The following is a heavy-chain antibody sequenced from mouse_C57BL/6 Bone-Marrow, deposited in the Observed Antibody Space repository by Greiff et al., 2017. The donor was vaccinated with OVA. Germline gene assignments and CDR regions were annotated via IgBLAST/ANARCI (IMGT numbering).Heavy chain of an antibody. V-gene: IGHV5-9*01. CDR3: ARHVRLRRGAWFAY. CDR2: ISGGGGNT. D-gene: IGHD2-4*01. J-gene: IGHJ3*01. CDR1: GFTFTSYT. Sequence: EVQGVESGGGLVKPGGSLKLSCAASGFTFTSYTMSWVRQTPEKRLEWVATISGGGGNTYYPDSVKGRVTITRDNAKNTLYLQMSSLTSEDTALDYCARHVRLRRGAWFAYWGQGTLVTVSA.